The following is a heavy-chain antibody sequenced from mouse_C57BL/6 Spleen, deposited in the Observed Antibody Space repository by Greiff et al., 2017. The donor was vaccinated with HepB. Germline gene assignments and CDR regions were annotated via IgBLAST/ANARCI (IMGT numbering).Heavy chain of an antibody. CDR2: ISYSGST. CDR3: ARDRTAQVPFAY. CDR1: GYSITSGYD. J-gene: IGHJ3*01. Sequence: EVQRVESGPGMVKPSQSLSLTCTVTGYSITSGYDWHWIRHFPGNKLEWMGYISYSGSTNYNPSLKSRISITHDTSKNHFFLKLNSVTTEDTATYYCARDRTAQVPFAYWGQGTLVTVSA. V-gene: IGHV3-1*01. D-gene: IGHD3-2*02.